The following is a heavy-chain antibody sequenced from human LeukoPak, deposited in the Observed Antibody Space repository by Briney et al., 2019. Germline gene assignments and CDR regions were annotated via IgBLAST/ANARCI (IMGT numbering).Heavy chain of an antibody. CDR2: IYSGGST. J-gene: IGHJ4*02. Sequence: GGSLRLSCAASGFTVSSNYMSWVRQAPGKGLEWVSVIYSGGSTYYADSVKGRFTISRDNSKNTLYLQMNTLRDEDTAVYYCAKDVSIVVVSAMEYWGQGTLVTVSS. CDR3: AKDVSIVVVSAMEY. V-gene: IGHV3-53*05. CDR1: GFTVSSNY. D-gene: IGHD2-21*01.